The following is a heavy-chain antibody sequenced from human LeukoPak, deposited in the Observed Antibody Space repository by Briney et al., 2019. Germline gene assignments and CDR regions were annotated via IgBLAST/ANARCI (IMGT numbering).Heavy chain of an antibody. CDR3: ARELGGWYGGVDY. J-gene: IGHJ4*02. CDR2: ISSSSSYI. D-gene: IGHD6-19*01. V-gene: IGHV3-21*01. CDR1: GFTFSSYS. Sequence: KPGGSLRLSCAASGFTFSSYSMNWVRQAPGKGLEWVSSISSSSSYIYYADSVKGRFTISRDNAKNSLYLQMNSLRAEDTAVYYCARELGGWYGGVDYWGQGTLVTVSS.